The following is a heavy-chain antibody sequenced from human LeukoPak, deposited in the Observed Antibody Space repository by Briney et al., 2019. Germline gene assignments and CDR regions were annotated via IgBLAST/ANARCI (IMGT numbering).Heavy chain of an antibody. D-gene: IGHD3-22*01. Sequence: GGSLRLSCAASGFTFSSYAMSWVRQAPGKGLEWVSAISGSGGSTYYADSVKGRFTISRDNSKNTLYLQMNSLRAEDTAVYYCARGKVESSGYYSELNAFDIWGQGTMVTVSS. CDR2: ISGSGGST. CDR3: ARGKVESSGYYSELNAFDI. CDR1: GFTFSSYA. V-gene: IGHV3-23*01. J-gene: IGHJ3*02.